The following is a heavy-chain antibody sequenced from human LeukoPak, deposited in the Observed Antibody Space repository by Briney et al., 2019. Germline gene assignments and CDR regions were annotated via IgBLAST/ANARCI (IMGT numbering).Heavy chain of an antibody. D-gene: IGHD5-24*01. CDR1: GFTFSDYY. Sequence: PGGSLRLSCAASGFTFSDYYMSWIRRAPGKGLEWVSYISSSGSTIYYADSVKGRFTISRDNAKNTLYLQMNSLRAEDTAVYYCAKDDGWVQYANWGQGTLVTVSS. CDR2: ISSSGSTI. CDR3: AKDDGWVQYAN. J-gene: IGHJ4*02. V-gene: IGHV3-11*01.